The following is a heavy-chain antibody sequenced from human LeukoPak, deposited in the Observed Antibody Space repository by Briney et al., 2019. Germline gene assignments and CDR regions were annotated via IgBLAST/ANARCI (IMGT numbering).Heavy chain of an antibody. J-gene: IGHJ4*02. V-gene: IGHV3-33*08. CDR1: GLTSSDHP. Sequence: PGGSLTLSCEVSGLTSSDHPMNWVRQAPGKGLEWVAVIWYDGSNKYYADSVKGRFTISRDNSKNTLYLQMNSLRAEDTAVYYCARDPLPIGVGDGYNYIYWGQGTLVTVSS. D-gene: IGHD5-24*01. CDR3: ARDPLPIGVGDGYNYIY. CDR2: IWYDGSNK.